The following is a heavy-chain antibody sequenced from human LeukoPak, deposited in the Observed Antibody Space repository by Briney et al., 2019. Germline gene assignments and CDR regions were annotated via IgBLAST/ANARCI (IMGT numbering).Heavy chain of an antibody. J-gene: IGHJ4*02. Sequence: GGSLRLSCAASGFTCSSYAMHWVRQAPGKGLEWVAVISYDGSNKYYADSVEGRFTISRDNSKNTLYLQMNSLRAEDTAVYYCARVTRGPSYYYDSSGYESGDYWGQGTLVTVSS. CDR1: GFTCSSYA. D-gene: IGHD3-22*01. CDR3: ARVTRGPSYYYDSSGYESGDY. CDR2: ISYDGSNK. V-gene: IGHV3-30-3*01.